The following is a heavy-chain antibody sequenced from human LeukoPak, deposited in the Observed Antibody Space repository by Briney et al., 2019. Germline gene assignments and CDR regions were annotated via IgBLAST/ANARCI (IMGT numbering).Heavy chain of an antibody. Sequence: GGSLRLSCAASGFTFSSYSMNWVRQAPGKGLEWVSSISSSSSYIYYADSVEGRFTISRDNAKNSLYLQMNSLRAEDTAVYYCARGYYDFWSGYSYYFDYWGQGTLVTVSS. V-gene: IGHV3-21*01. J-gene: IGHJ4*02. CDR3: ARGYYDFWSGYSYYFDY. CDR1: GFTFSSYS. CDR2: ISSSSSYI. D-gene: IGHD3-3*01.